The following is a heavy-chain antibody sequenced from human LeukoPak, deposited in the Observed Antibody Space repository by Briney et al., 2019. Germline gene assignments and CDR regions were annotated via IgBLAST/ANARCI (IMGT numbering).Heavy chain of an antibody. Sequence: GGSLRLSCAASGFTVSSNYMSWVRQGPGKGLECVSVISSDGDTYYADSVKGRFTISRDNSKNTLSLQMSSLRAEDTAVYYCAGDKTTSGWYEFDYWGQGTLVTVSS. CDR3: AGDKTTSGWYEFDY. J-gene: IGHJ4*02. CDR2: ISSDGDT. V-gene: IGHV3-53*01. CDR1: GFTVSSNY. D-gene: IGHD6-19*01.